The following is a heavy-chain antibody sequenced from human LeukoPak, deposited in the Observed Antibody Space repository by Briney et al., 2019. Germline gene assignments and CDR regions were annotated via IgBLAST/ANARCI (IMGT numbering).Heavy chain of an antibody. V-gene: IGHV1-46*01. CDR1: GYTFTNYY. CDR3: ARGGKGNADGYNQALNY. Sequence: ASVKVSCEASGYTFTNYYIHRVRQAPGQGLEWMGIINPSGGSTSYAQKFQGRVTMTRDTSTSTVYMELSSLRSEDTAVYYCARGGKGNADGYNQALNYWGQGTLVTVSS. CDR2: INPSGGST. D-gene: IGHD5-24*01. J-gene: IGHJ4*02.